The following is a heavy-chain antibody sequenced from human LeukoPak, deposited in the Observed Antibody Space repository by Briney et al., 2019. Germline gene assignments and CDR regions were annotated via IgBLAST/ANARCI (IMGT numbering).Heavy chain of an antibody. Sequence: SETLSLTCTVSGASISSGGYYWSWIRQPPGKGLEWIGYIYHSGSTYYNPSLKSRVTISVDRSKNQFSLKLSSVTAADTAVYYCAREREAHLYYDFWSGSHGRRAFDIWGQGTMVTVSS. J-gene: IGHJ3*02. D-gene: IGHD3-3*01. CDR1: GASISSGGYY. V-gene: IGHV4-30-2*01. CDR2: IYHSGST. CDR3: AREREAHLYYDFWSGSHGRRAFDI.